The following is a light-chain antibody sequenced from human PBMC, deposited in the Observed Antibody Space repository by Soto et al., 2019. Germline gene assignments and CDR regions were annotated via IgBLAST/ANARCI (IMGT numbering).Light chain of an antibody. V-gene: IGKV3-15*01. CDR3: QQYDKWPRT. Sequence: VVMTQSPATLSVSPGDGVTLSCRASQSLTSNLAWYQHKVGQAPRLLIYGGSVRAPGVPARFSGRGSGAEFSLTISSLQSEDFAVYYCQQYDKWPRTFGQGTKLEVK. CDR1: QSLTSN. J-gene: IGKJ1*01. CDR2: GGS.